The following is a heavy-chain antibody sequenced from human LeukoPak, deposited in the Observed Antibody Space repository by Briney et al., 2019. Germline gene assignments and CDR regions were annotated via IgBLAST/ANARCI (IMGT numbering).Heavy chain of an antibody. D-gene: IGHD3-10*01. CDR3: AKDLLKEGSYGSGIDWFDP. J-gene: IGHJ5*02. CDR2: IRYDGSHK. CDR1: GFIFSNYG. V-gene: IGHV3-30*02. Sequence: GGSLRLSCAASGFIFSNYGMHWVRQAPGKGLEWVSFIRYDGSHKHYADSVKGRFTISRENSKKTLYLQMNSLRPEDTAMYYCAKDLLKEGSYGSGIDWFDPWGQGAQITVSS.